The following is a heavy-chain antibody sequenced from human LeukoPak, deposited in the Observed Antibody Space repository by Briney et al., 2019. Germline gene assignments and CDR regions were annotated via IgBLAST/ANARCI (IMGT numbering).Heavy chain of an antibody. J-gene: IGHJ5*02. CDR3: RYTFGP. V-gene: IGHV3-30-3*01. Sequence: GGSLRLSCAASGFIFSSYAMHWVRQAPGKGLEWVAVISYDGSNKYYADSVKGRFTISRDNSKSTLYLQMNSLRAEDTAVYYCRYTFGPWGQGTLVTVSS. CDR1: GFIFSSYA. CDR2: ISYDGSNK. D-gene: IGHD3-16*01.